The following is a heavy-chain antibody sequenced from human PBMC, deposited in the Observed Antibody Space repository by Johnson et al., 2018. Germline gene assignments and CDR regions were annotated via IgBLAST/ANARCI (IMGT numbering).Heavy chain of an antibody. J-gene: IGHJ6*02. Sequence: VQLVESGGGLVQPGGSLRLSCAASGITVSSNTMNWVRQAPGKGLEWVSGIRGSGGSTYYADSVKGRFTISRDNSKNTLYLQMNSLRAEDTAVYYCAAPRGYYYGMDVWGQGTTVTVSS. CDR1: GITVSSNT. CDR2: IRGSGGST. V-gene: IGHV3-23*04. CDR3: AAPRGYYYGMDV.